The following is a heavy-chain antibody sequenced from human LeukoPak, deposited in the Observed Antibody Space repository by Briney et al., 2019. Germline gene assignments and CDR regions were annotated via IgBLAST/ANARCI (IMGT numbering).Heavy chain of an antibody. CDR1: EYTFTGYY. J-gene: IGHJ4*02. D-gene: IGHD2-2*01. CDR3: AREEGYCSSSSCHLDF. CDR2: INPNSGGT. Sequence: ASVKVSCKASEYTFTGYYVHWVRQAPGQWLEWMGWINPNSGGTNYAQKFQGRVTMTRDTSISTAYMELSRLRSDDTAVYYCAREEGYCSSSSCHLDFWGQGTLVTVSS. V-gene: IGHV1-2*02.